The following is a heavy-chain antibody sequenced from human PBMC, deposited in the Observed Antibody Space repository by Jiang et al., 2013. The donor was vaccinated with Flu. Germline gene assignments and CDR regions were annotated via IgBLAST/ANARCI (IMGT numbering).Heavy chain of an antibody. J-gene: IGHJ4*02. CDR2: INPNSGGT. CDR1: GYTFTGYY. CDR3: ARIRAHDSSGYYF. V-gene: IGHV1-2*02. D-gene: IGHD3-22*01. Sequence: SGAEVKKPGASVKVSCKASGYTFTGYYMHWVRQAPGQGLEWMGWINPNSGGTNYAQKFQGRVTMTRDTSISTAYTELSRLRSDDTAVYYCARIRAHDSSGYYFWGQGTLVTVSS.